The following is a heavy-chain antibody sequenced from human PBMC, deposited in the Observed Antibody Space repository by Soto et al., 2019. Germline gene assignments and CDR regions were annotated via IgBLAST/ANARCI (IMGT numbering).Heavy chain of an antibody. V-gene: IGHV1-69*08. D-gene: IGHD6-13*01. J-gene: IGHJ3*02. Sequence: QVQLVQSGAEVKKPGSSVKVSCKASGGTFSSYTISWVRQAPGQGLEWMGRIIPILGIANYAQKFQGRVTITADKSTSTAYMELSSLRSEDTAVYYCARDRGSGSWYGPHDAFDIWGQGTMVTVSS. CDR1: GGTFSSYT. CDR2: IIPILGIA. CDR3: ARDRGSGSWYGPHDAFDI.